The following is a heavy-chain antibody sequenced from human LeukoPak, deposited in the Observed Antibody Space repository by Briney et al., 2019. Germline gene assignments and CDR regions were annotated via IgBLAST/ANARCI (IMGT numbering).Heavy chain of an antibody. J-gene: IGHJ6*02. Sequence: GESLKISCKGSGYSCTNYWIGWVRQMPGEGLEWMGIIYPGDSDTRYSPSFQGQVTISADKSISTGYLQWSRLKASDTAMYYCATSWYTDYYGMDVWGQGTTVTVSS. CDR2: IYPGDSDT. CDR3: ATSWYTDYYGMDV. V-gene: IGHV5-51*01. D-gene: IGHD6-13*01. CDR1: GYSCTNYW.